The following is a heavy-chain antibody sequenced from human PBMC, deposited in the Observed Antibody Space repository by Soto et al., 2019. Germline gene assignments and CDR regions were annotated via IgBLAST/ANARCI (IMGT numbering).Heavy chain of an antibody. D-gene: IGHD4-17*01. V-gene: IGHV1-8*01. CDR1: GYTFTSYD. CDR3: ARESTVTTNYGMDV. J-gene: IGHJ6*02. CDR2: MNPNSGNT. Sequence: GASVTVCCKASGYTFTSYDMNWVRQEPGQGLEWMGWMNPNSGNTGYAQKFQGRVTMTRNTSISTAYMELSSVRSEDTAVYYCARESTVTTNYGMDVWGQGTTVTVSS.